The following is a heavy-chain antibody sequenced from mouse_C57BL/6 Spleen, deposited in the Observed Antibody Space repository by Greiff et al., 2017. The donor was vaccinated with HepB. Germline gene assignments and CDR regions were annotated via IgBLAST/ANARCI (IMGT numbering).Heavy chain of an antibody. D-gene: IGHD2-1*01. Sequence: VMLVESGPELVKPGASVKISCKASGYAFSSSWMNWVKQRPGKGLEWIGRIYPGDGDTNYNGKFKGKATLTAAKSSSTAYMQLSSLTSEDSAVYFCAREGDGNFAYWGQGTLVTVSA. CDR2: IYPGDGDT. V-gene: IGHV1-82*01. J-gene: IGHJ3*01. CDR3: AREGDGNFAY. CDR1: GYAFSSSW.